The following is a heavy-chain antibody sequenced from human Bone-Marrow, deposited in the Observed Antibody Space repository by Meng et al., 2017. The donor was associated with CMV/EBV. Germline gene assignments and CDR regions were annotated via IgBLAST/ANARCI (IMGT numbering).Heavy chain of an antibody. D-gene: IGHD3-3*02. CDR3: AKRGIFGVYIMDV. V-gene: IGHV3-33*06. CDR1: GFTFSNYG. Sequence: GGSLCLSCAASGFTFSNYGMHWVRQAPGKGLEWVAVIWYDGRNKYYADSVKGRFTISRDNSQNTVYLQMNSLRAEDTAVYYCAKRGIFGVYIMDVWGRGTTVTVSS. CDR2: IWYDGRNK. J-gene: IGHJ6*02.